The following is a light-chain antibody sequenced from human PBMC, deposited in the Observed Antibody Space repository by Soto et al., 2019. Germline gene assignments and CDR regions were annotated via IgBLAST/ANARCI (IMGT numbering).Light chain of an antibody. CDR1: QSVSSGY. CDR2: GAA. CDR3: QQRSNWPPSIT. J-gene: IGKJ5*01. Sequence: EIVLTQSPGTLSLSPGERATLSCRASQSVSSGYLAWYQQRPGQAPRLLIYGAASRATGIPDRFSGSGSGTDFTLTISSLEPEDFAVYYCQQRSNWPPSITFGQGTRLEIK. V-gene: IGKV3D-20*02.